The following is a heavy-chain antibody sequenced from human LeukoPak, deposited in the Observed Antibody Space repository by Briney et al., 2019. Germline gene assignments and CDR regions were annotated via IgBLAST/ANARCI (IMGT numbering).Heavy chain of an antibody. J-gene: IGHJ4*02. D-gene: IGHD6-19*01. CDR2: INHNESS. Sequence: SETLSLTCTVYGGSFSDYYWRWIRQPPGKGLEWIRQINHNESSNYNPSLKSRVTISVVTSMNQFSLKLSSVTAADTAVYYCARRLPVAGRAPDYWGPGTLVTVSS. CDR1: GGSFSDYY. V-gene: IGHV4-34*01. CDR3: ARRLPVAGRAPDY.